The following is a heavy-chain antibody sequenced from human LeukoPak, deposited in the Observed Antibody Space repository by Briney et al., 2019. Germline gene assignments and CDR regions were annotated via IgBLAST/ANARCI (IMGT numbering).Heavy chain of an antibody. D-gene: IGHD3-10*01. J-gene: IGHJ5*02. CDR2: ISAYNGNT. Sequence: ASVKVSCKASGYTFTSYGISWVRQAPGQGLEWMGWISAYNGNTNYAQKLQGRVTMTTDTSTSTAYMELSSLRSEDTAVYYCARDSIKSLLFRFDPWGQGTLVTVSS. V-gene: IGHV1-18*01. CDR1: GYTFTSYG. CDR3: ARDSIKSLLFRFDP.